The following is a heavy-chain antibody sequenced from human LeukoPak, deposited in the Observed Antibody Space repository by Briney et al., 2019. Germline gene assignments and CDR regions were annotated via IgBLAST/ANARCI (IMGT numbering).Heavy chain of an antibody. CDR1: GFTFRSHG. CDR3: AKDMGYDSSGYYSPNHDY. D-gene: IGHD3-22*01. Sequence: GGSLRLSCVASGFTFRSHGMNWVRQAPGKGLEWVSGIRGDGITTYYADSVKGRFTISRDNSKNTLYLQMNSLRAEDTAVYYCAKDMGYDSSGYYSPNHDYWGQGTLVTVPS. J-gene: IGHJ4*02. V-gene: IGHV3-23*01. CDR2: IRGDGITT.